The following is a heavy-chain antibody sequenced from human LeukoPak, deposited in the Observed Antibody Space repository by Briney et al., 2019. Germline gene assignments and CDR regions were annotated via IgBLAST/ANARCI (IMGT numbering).Heavy chain of an antibody. CDR3: AKLDWLDP. D-gene: IGHD5-24*01. CDR1: GFTVGRLW. V-gene: IGHV3-74*03. J-gene: IGHJ5*02. CDR2: SEGDDSTT. Sequence: GGSLRLSCAASGFTVGRLWMHWIRQAPGKGLVWVSRSEGDDSTTTYADSVKGRFAVSRDTAKNTVYLQMNSLRVEDTAVYYCAKLDWLDPWGQGTLVTVSS.